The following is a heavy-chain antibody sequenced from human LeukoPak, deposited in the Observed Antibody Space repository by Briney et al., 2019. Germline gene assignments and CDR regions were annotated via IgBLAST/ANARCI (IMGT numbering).Heavy chain of an antibody. CDR2: IIPILGIA. V-gene: IGHV1-69*04. J-gene: IGHJ6*02. CDR1: GGTFSSYA. CDR3: ARGTDCSGGSCYYYYGMDV. Sequence: SVKVSCKASGGTFSSYAISWVRQAPGQGLEWMGRIIPILGIANYAQKFQGRVTITADKSTSIAYMELSSLRSEDTAVYYCARGTDCSGGSCYYYYGMDVWGQGTTVTVSS. D-gene: IGHD2-15*01.